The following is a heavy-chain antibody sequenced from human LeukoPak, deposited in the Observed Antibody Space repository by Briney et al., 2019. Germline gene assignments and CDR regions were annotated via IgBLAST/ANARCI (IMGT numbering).Heavy chain of an antibody. CDR1: GGSISSGSYY. V-gene: IGHV4-61*02. D-gene: IGHD4-17*01. J-gene: IGHJ3*02. CDR3: ARGADYGDYVGAFDI. Sequence: SQTLSLTCTVSGGSISSGSYYWSWIRQPAGKGLEWIGRIYTSGSTNYNPSLKSRVTISVDRSKNQFSLKLSSVTAADTAVYYCARGADYGDYVGAFDIWGQGTMVTVSS. CDR2: IYTSGST.